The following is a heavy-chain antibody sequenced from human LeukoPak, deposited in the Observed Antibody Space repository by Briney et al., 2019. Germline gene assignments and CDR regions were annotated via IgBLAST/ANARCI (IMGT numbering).Heavy chain of an antibody. D-gene: IGHD6-13*01. Sequence: GGSLRLSCAASGFTFDDYTMHWVRQAPGKGLEWVSLISWDGGSTYYADSVKGRFTISRDNSKNSLYLQMNSLRAEDTAVYYCAKVMYSDAYYYYYYMDVWGKGTTVTISS. CDR2: ISWDGGST. J-gene: IGHJ6*03. CDR3: AKVMYSDAYYYYYYMDV. CDR1: GFTFDDYT. V-gene: IGHV3-43*01.